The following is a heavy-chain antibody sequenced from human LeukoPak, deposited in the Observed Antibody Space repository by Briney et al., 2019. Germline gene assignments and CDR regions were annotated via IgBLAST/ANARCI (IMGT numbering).Heavy chain of an antibody. J-gene: IGHJ4*02. CDR1: GFTFSSYG. D-gene: IGHD6-19*01. CDR3: ARIFSSAWGELGY. CDR2: IRNDGSNK. Sequence: QPGGSLRLSCAASGFTFSSYGMHWVRQAPGKGLEWVAFIRNDGSNKYYADSVKGRFTISRDNSKNTLYLQLNSLRAEDTAVYYCARIFSSAWGELGYWGQGTLVTVSS. V-gene: IGHV3-30*02.